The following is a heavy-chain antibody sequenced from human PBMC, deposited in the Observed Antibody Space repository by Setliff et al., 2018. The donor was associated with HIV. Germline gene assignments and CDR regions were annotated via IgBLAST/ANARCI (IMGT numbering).Heavy chain of an antibody. CDR1: GDSISSYY. J-gene: IGHJ3*02. CDR3: ARGDFYDSSGYFTDAFDI. V-gene: IGHV4-59*08. Sequence: SETLSLTCTVSGDSISSYYWSWIRQPPGKGLEWIGYIDYSGSTNYNASLKSRLTMSIDTSKSQFSLKLSSVTAADTAVYYCARGDFYDSSGYFTDAFDIWGQGTMVTVSS. D-gene: IGHD3-22*01. CDR2: IDYSGST.